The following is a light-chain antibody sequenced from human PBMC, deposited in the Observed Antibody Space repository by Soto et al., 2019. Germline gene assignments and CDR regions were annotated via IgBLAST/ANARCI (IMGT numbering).Light chain of an antibody. CDR1: QSISSY. CDR2: ASS. V-gene: IGKV1-39*01. CDR3: QQTYITPYT. J-gene: IGKJ2*01. Sequence: SXSLSVGDRVTITCRASQSISSYLNWYQQKPGKAPNLLIYASSSLHRRDPSRFSGSRSGTAFTLTNSGLQPEDFATYYCQQTYITPYTFGQGTKLEIK.